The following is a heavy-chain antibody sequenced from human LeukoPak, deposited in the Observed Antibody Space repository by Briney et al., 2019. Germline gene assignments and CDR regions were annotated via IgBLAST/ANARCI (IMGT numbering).Heavy chain of an antibody. CDR3: ARRGNSAYAY. J-gene: IGHJ4*02. D-gene: IGHD5-12*01. V-gene: IGHV5-51*01. Sequence: GESLKISCKGSGYRFTNYWIGWVRQMPGKGLEWMGIIYPGDSDTTYSPSFQGQVTISADKSISAAYLQWSSLKASDTAMYYCARRGNSAYAYWGQGTLVTVSS. CDR1: GYRFTNYW. CDR2: IYPGDSDT.